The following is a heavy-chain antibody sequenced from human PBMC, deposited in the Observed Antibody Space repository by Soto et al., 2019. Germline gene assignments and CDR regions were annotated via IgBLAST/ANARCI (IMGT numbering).Heavy chain of an antibody. J-gene: IGHJ6*02. CDR1: GGSISCGGYY. CDR2: IHYSGST. D-gene: IGHD3-10*02. CDR3: ARADVTLGIDV. V-gene: IGHV4-31*01. Sequence: QVQLQESGPGLVKPSQHLSLTCTVYGGSISCGGYYWSWIRQHPGKGLEWIGYIHYSGSTYYNPSIKILVTISVETSKNKFSLMLRSVTSAVTAVYYCARADVTLGIDVWGQGTTVTVSS.